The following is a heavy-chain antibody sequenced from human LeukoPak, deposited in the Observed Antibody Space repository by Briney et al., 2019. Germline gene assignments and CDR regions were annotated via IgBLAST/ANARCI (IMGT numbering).Heavy chain of an antibody. CDR2: LDESGSGR. J-gene: IGHJ4*02. CDR3: AKKGSLVSPGNYFDY. V-gene: IGHV3-23*05. CDR1: GFTFSSYA. D-gene: IGHD2-2*01. Sequence: GGSLRLSCAASGFTFSSYAMSWVRQAPGGGLEWVSSLDESGSGRYYADSVKGRFTISRDNSKNTLYLQMDSLRAEDTAVYYCAKKGSLVSPGNYFDYWGQGTLVTVSS.